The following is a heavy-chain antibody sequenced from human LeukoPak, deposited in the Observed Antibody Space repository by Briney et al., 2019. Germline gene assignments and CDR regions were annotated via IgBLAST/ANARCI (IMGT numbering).Heavy chain of an antibody. CDR2: IIPILGIA. D-gene: IGHD2-2*01. CDR3: ARKSTQQAVFDY. Sequence: ASVKVSCKASGGTFSSYAISWVRQAPGQGLEWMGRIIPILGIANYAQKFQGRVTITADKSTSTAYMELSSLRSEDTAVYYCARKSTQQAVFDYWGQGTLVTVSS. CDR1: GGTFSSYA. J-gene: IGHJ4*02. V-gene: IGHV1-69*04.